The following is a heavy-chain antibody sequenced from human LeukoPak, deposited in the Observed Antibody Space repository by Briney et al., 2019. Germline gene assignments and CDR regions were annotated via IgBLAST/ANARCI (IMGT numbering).Heavy chain of an antibody. Sequence: SVKVSCKASGGTFSSYAISWVRQAPGQGLEWMGRIIPIFGTANYAQKFQGRVTITTDESTSTAYMELSSLRSEDTAVYYCARVDQWLVPGAFDIWGQWTMVTASS. J-gene: IGHJ3*02. CDR1: GGTFSSYA. D-gene: IGHD6-19*01. V-gene: IGHV1-69*05. CDR3: ARVDQWLVPGAFDI. CDR2: IIPIFGTA.